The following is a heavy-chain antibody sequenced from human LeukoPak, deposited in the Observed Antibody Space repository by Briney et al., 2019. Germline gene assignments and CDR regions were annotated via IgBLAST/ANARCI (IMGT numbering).Heavy chain of an antibody. Sequence: GGSLRLSCAASGFTFSSYGMHWVRQAPGKGLEWVAVISYDGSNKYYADSVKGRFTISRDNSKNTLYLQMNSLRAEDTAVYYCARDEAYSYGHNHYYYGMDVWGQGTTVTVSS. CDR2: ISYDGSNK. V-gene: IGHV3-30*19. CDR1: GFTFSSYG. D-gene: IGHD5-18*01. J-gene: IGHJ6*02. CDR3: ARDEAYSYGHNHYYYGMDV.